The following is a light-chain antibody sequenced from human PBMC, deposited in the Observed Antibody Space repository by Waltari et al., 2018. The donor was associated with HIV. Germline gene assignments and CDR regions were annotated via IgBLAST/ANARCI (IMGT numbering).Light chain of an antibody. J-gene: IGLJ3*02. CDR2: RNN. CDR3: AAWDDSLNGAV. CDR1: SSNIGSNS. Sequence: QSVLTQPPSASGTPGQRVTISCSGSSSNIGSNSVNWYQQLPGTAPKLLIYRNNQRPSGVPDRFSGSKSGTSASLAISGLQSEDDADYYCAAWDDSLNGAVFGGGTKLTVL. V-gene: IGLV1-44*01.